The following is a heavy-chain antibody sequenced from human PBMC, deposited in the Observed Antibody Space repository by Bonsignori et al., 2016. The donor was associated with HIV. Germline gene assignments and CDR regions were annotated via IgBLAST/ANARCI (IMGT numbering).Heavy chain of an antibody. CDR3: ARFSSSWSTFDY. V-gene: IGHV5-51*01. J-gene: IGHJ4*02. Sequence: PREGLEWMGIIYPGDSDTRYSPSFQGQVTISADKSISTAYLQWSSLKASDTAMYYCARFSSSWSTFDYWGQGTLVTVSS. D-gene: IGHD6-13*01. CDR2: IYPGDSDT.